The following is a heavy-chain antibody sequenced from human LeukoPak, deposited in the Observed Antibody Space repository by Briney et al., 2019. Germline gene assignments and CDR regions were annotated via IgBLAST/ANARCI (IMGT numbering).Heavy chain of an antibody. CDR1: GGSISGYY. CDR2: IHYTGST. CDR3: AIYRSYYYGMDV. Sequence: SETLSLTCTVSGGSISGYYWSWIRQPPGKGLQFIGYIHYTGSTNYNPSLESRVTLSVDTSKNQFSLKLRSVTAADTAVYYCAIYRSYYYGMDVWGQGTTVTVSS. J-gene: IGHJ6*02. V-gene: IGHV4-59*12. D-gene: IGHD5/OR15-5a*01.